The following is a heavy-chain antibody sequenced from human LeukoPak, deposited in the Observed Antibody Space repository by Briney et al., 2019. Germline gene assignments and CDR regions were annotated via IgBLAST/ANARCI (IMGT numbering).Heavy chain of an antibody. V-gene: IGHV4-4*02. CDR2: IYHSGST. CDR1: GGSISSSNW. Sequence: PSETLSLTCAVSGGSISSSNWWSWVRQPPGKGLEWIGEIYHSGSTNYNPSLKSRVTISVDKSKNQFSLKLSSVTAADTAVYYCARVETEGSSWYGVHYFDYWGQGTQVTVSS. J-gene: IGHJ4*02. CDR3: ARVETEGSSWYGVHYFDY. D-gene: IGHD6-13*01.